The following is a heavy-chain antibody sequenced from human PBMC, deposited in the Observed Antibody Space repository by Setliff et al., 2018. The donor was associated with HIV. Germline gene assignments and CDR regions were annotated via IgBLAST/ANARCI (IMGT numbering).Heavy chain of an antibody. D-gene: IGHD3-10*01. J-gene: IGHJ6*02. CDR1: GYTFTSDY. CDR3: ATNVWFGESYYYYGMDV. CDR2: INPAGNPT. V-gene: IGHV1-46*01. Sequence: ASVKVSCKASGYTFTSDYIHWVRQAPGQGLEWMGIINPAGNPTSYAQKFQGRVTITADTSTDTAYMELSSLRSEDTAVYYCATNVWFGESYYYYGMDVWGQGTTVTVSS.